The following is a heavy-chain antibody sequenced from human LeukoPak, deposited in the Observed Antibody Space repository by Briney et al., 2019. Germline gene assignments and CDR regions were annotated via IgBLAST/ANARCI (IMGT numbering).Heavy chain of an antibody. Sequence: GGSLRLSCAASGFTFSSYAMHWVRQAPGKGLEWVAVISYDGSNKYYADSVKGRFTISRDNSKNTLYLQMNSLSAEDTAVYYCARGSYSYDSSDYYRQSGYGMDVWGQGTTVTVSS. V-gene: IGHV3-30-3*01. J-gene: IGHJ6*02. CDR1: GFTFSSYA. D-gene: IGHD3-22*01. CDR2: ISYDGSNK. CDR3: ARGSYSYDSSDYYRQSGYGMDV.